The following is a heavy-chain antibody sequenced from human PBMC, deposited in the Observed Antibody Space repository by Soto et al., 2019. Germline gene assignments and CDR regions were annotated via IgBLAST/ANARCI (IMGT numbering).Heavy chain of an antibody. CDR2: IYDNGIT. J-gene: IGHJ4*02. CDR1: GRSITSYY. CDR3: ARTYDSNGYANEFDS. D-gene: IGHD3-22*01. Sequence: QVVLQESGPGLVKPSETLSLTCSFSGRSITSYYWSLVRQPPGKGLAWIGYIYDNGITSQNPSLKSRVTMSADTAQNQFSLKLTSVTGADTAVYYCARTYDSNGYANEFDSWGQGILVTVTS. V-gene: IGHV4-59*12.